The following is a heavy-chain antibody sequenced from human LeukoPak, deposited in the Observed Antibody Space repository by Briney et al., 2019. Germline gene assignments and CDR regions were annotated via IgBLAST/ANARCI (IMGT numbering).Heavy chain of an antibody. V-gene: IGHV1-2*02. J-gene: IGHJ4*02. CDR2: INPDSGDT. Sequence: ASVKVSCKASGYTFTGYYLHWVRQAPGQGLERMGWINPDSGDTNSAEKFQGRVTLTRDTSIRTAYMELSRLRSDDTAVYYCARIYYDTNGHTSDLLNNWGQGTLVTVSS. D-gene: IGHD2-8*01. CDR1: GYTFTGYY. CDR3: ARIYYDTNGHTSDLLNN.